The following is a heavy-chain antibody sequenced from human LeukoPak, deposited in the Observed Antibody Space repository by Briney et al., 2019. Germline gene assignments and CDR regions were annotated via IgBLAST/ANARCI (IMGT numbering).Heavy chain of an antibody. D-gene: IGHD2-21*01. Sequence: GGSLRLSCAASGFTFSSYEIIWVRQAPGKGLGWISYTSTSGSTTDYADSVKGRFTISRDNAKNSLFLQMNSLRGEDTAVYYCTRNGGGLDYWGQGTLVTVSS. J-gene: IGHJ4*02. CDR2: TSTSGSTT. CDR1: GFTFSSYE. CDR3: TRNGGGLDY. V-gene: IGHV3-48*03.